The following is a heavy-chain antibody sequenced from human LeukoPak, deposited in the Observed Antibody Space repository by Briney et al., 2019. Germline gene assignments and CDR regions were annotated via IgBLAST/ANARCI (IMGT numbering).Heavy chain of an antibody. V-gene: IGHV5-51*01. CDR2: IYPGDSDT. Sequence: GESLKISCKGSGYSFTSYWIGWVRQMPGKGLEWMGIIYPGDSDTRYGPSFQGQVTISADKSISTAYLQWSSLKASDTAMYYCARIRAVAGSQGAFDIWGQGTMVTVSS. D-gene: IGHD6-19*01. CDR3: ARIRAVAGSQGAFDI. J-gene: IGHJ3*02. CDR1: GYSFTSYW.